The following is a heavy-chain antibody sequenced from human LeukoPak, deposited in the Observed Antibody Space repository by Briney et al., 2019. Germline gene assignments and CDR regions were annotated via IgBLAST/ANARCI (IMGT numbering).Heavy chain of an antibody. CDR1: GYTFTSYD. D-gene: IGHD3-3*01. CDR3: ARGTYYDFWSGYYIGGSFDY. Sequence: ASVKVSCKASGYTFTSYDINWVRQATGQGLEWTGWMNSNSGNTGYAQKFQGRVTITRNTSISTAYMELSSLRSEDTAVYYCARGTYYDFWSGYYIGGSFDYWGQGTLVTVSS. V-gene: IGHV1-8*03. CDR2: MNSNSGNT. J-gene: IGHJ4*02.